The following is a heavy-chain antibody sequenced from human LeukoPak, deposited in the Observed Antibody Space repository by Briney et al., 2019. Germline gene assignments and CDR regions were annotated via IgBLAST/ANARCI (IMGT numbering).Heavy chain of an antibody. CDR1: GFTFSSYA. D-gene: IGHD5-12*01. V-gene: IGHV3-30-3*01. J-gene: IGHJ6*02. CDR2: ISYDGSNK. Sequence: GGSLRLSGAASGFTFSSYAMHWVRQAPGKGLEWVAVISYDGSNKYYADSVKGRFTISRDNSKNTLYLQMNSLRAEDTAVYYCARGGYDFLYGMDVWGQGTTVTVSS. CDR3: ARGGYDFLYGMDV.